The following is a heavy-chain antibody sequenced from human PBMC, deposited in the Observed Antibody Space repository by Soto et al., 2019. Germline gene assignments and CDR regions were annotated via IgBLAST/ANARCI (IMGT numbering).Heavy chain of an antibody. CDR3: ATERGGSQAYYYDGMDV. V-gene: IGHV1-69*01. CDR1: GGTFNSYA. Sequence: QVQLVQSGAAVKKPGSSVKVSCKASGGTFNSYAFSWVRQAPGQGLEWMGRIIHLRGTANFAQKFQGRVTITADEATSKVYMGVSRLRSEDTAVYYCATERGGSQAYYYDGMDVWGQGTAVSVSS. J-gene: IGHJ6*02. D-gene: IGHD2-15*01. CDR2: IIHLRGTA.